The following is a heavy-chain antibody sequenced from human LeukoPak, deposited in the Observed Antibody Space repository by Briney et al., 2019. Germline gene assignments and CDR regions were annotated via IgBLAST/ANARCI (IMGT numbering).Heavy chain of an antibody. CDR3: ARYLGAPAATFDY. J-gene: IGHJ4*02. Sequence: ASVKVSCKASGYTFTGYYMQWVRQAPGQGLEWMGWINPNSGGTKYAQKFQGRVAMTSDTSIDTAYMEVTSLRSDDTAVYYCARYLGAPAATFDYWGQGTLVTVSS. CDR1: GYTFTGYY. D-gene: IGHD2-2*01. V-gene: IGHV1-2*02. CDR2: INPNSGGT.